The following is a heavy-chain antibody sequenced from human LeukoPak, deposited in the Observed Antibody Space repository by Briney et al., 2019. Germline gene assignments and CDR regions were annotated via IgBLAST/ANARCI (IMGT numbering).Heavy chain of an antibody. D-gene: IGHD6-13*01. CDR2: INPIGGST. CDR1: GYTFTSYY. Sequence: ASVKVSCKASGYTFTSYYMHCVRPAPGQGLECMGIINPIGGSTRYAQKFQGRVTMTRDTSTSTVYMELSSLRSEDTAVYYCARGGIAAAGMSFDYWGQGTLVTVCS. CDR3: ARGGIAAAGMSFDY. J-gene: IGHJ4*02. V-gene: IGHV1-46*01.